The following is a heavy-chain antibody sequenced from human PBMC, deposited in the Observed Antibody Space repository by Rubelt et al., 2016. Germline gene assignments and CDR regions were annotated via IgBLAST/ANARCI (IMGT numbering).Heavy chain of an antibody. CDR3: ARDSDDFWSGRADY. J-gene: IGHJ4*02. D-gene: IGHD3-3*01. V-gene: IGHV3-48*02. Sequence: EVQLVESGGGLVQPGGSLRLSCAASGFTFSSYSMNWVRQAPGKGLEWVSYISSSSSTIYYGDSVKGQFTIARENAKNSLYLQMNSLRDEDTAVYYCARDSDDFWSGRADYWGQGTLVTVSS. CDR2: ISSSSSTI. CDR1: GFTFSSYS.